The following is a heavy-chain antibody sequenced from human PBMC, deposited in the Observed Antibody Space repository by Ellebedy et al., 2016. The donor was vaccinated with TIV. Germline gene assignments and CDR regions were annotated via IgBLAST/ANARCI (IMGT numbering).Heavy chain of an antibody. CDR1: GFTFSSYW. V-gene: IGHV3-7*01. CDR2: MRQDGSQI. Sequence: GGSLRLSCVASGFTFSSYWMIWVRQAPGKGLEWVANMRQDGSQINYGDSVKGRFTISRDNARDSLYLQMDSLKVEDTAVYYCARDFGHSGYDLLDYWGQGTLVTVSS. J-gene: IGHJ4*02. D-gene: IGHD5-12*01. CDR3: ARDFGHSGYDLLDY.